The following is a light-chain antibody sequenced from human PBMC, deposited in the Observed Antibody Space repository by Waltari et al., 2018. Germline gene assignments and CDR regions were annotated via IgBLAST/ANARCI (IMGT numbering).Light chain of an antibody. CDR2: GTS. CDR1: QTVSSIA. J-gene: IGKJ4*01. CDR3: QQYDGTTLT. Sequence: EIVLTQSPGTLSLSPGERATLSCRASQTVSSIALTWYQQKPGQPPRLLIYGTSNRATGIPDRFSGTGSGTDFTLTISGLEPEDFAVYYCQQYDGTTLTFGGGTKVEI. V-gene: IGKV3-20*01.